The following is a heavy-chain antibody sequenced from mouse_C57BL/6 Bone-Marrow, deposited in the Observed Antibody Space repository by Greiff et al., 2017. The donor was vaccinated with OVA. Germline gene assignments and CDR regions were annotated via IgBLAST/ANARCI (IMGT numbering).Heavy chain of an antibody. CDR2: INPNNGGT. Sequence: VQLQQSGPELVKPGASVKISCKASGYTFTDYYMDWVKQSHGKSLEWIGAINPNNGGTIYNQKFKGKATLTVDKSSSTAYMELRSLTSADTAVFYCARVNHYGPNYYAMDDWGKGTTVTVSS. CDR3: ARVNHYGPNYYAMDD. V-gene: IGHV1-18*01. J-gene: IGHJ4*01. CDR1: GYTFTDYY. D-gene: IGHD1-1*02.